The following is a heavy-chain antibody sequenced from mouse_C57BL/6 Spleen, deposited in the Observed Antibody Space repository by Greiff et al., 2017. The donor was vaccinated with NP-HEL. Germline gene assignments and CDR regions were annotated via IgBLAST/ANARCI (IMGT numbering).Heavy chain of an antibody. CDR1: GYTFTDYY. CDR3: ARRVGGYYNYVDY. CDR2: INPYNGGT. V-gene: IGHV1-19*01. D-gene: IGHD2-3*01. J-gene: IGHJ2*01. Sequence: EVQLQQSGPVLVKPGASVKMSCKASGYTFTDYYMNWVKQSHGKSLEWIGVINPYNGGTSYNQKFKGKATLTVDKSSSTAYMELNSVASADSAVYYCARRVGGYYNYVDYWGQGTTLTVSS.